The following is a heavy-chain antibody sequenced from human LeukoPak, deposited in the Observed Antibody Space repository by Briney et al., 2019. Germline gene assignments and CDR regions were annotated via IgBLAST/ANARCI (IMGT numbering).Heavy chain of an antibody. D-gene: IGHD1-26*01. V-gene: IGHV4-34*01. J-gene: IGHJ6*02. CDR2: INHSGST. CDR1: GGSFSGYY. Sequence: SSETLSLTCAVYGGSFSGYYWSWIRQPPGKGLEWIGEINHSGSTNYNPSLKSRVTISVDTSKNQFSLKLSSVTAADTAVYYCARGRTYSDSSTTYFYGMDVWGHGTTVTVSS. CDR3: ARGRTYSDSSTTYFYGMDV.